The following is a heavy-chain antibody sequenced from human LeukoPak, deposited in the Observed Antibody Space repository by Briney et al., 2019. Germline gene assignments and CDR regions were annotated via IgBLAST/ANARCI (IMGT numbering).Heavy chain of an antibody. CDR3: AIFAGAVPGNLLL. Sequence: GGSLRLSCAASEFTSSAFWMTWVRRPPGKGLEWVANINKDGTEKEYVDSVKGRFSIFRDNAKNSVFLQMNSLRAEDTAVYYCAIFAGAVPGNLLLWGKGTTVIVSA. D-gene: IGHD2-8*02. CDR2: INKDGTEK. CDR1: EFTSSAFW. J-gene: IGHJ6*04. V-gene: IGHV3-7*01.